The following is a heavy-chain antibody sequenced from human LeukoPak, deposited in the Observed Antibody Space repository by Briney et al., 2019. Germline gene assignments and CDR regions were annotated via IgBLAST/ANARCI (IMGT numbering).Heavy chain of an antibody. CDR1: GYTFTSYG. V-gene: IGHV1-18*01. Sequence: ASVKVSCKASGYTFTSYGISWVRQAPGQGLEWMGWISAYNGNTNYAQKLQGRVTMTTDTSTSTAYMELRSLRSDYTAVYYCARDLGGAQIAPDAFDIWGQGTMVTVSS. J-gene: IGHJ3*02. CDR3: ARDLGGAQIAPDAFDI. D-gene: IGHD1-26*01. CDR2: ISAYNGNT.